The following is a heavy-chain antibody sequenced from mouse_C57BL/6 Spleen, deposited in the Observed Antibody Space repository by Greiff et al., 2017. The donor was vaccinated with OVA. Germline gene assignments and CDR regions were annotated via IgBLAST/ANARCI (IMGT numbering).Heavy chain of an antibody. V-gene: IGHV1-80*01. D-gene: IGHD2-3*01. CDR3: ARYSDGYYDAMDY. CDR2: IYPGDGDT. Sequence: QVHVKQSGAELVKPGASVKISCKASGYAFSSYWMNWVKQRPGKGLEWIGQIYPGDGDTNYNGKFKGKATLTADKSSSTAYMQLSSLTSEDSAVYFCARYSDGYYDAMDYWGQGTSVTVSS. CDR1: GYAFSSYW. J-gene: IGHJ4*01.